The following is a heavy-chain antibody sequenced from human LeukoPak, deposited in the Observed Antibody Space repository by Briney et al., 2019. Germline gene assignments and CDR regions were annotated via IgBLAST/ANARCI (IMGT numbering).Heavy chain of an antibody. J-gene: IGHJ2*01. CDR3: ARVYYSNSYDYWYFDL. D-gene: IGHD6-13*01. CDR1: GGSIGSYY. CDR2: IYYSGST. V-gene: IGHV4-59*01. Sequence: SETLSLTCTVSGGSIGSYYWSWIRQPPGKGLEWIAYIYYSGSTNYNPSLKSRVTISVDTSKNQFSLKLSSVTAADTAVYYCARVYYSNSYDYWYFDLWGRGTLVTVSS.